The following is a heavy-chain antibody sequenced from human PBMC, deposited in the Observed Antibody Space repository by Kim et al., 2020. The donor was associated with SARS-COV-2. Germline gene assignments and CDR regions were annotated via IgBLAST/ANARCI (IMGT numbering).Heavy chain of an antibody. V-gene: IGHV1-18*01. J-gene: IGHJ3*02. D-gene: IGHD6-19*01. CDR1: GYTFTSYG. CDR3: AREMEQWLAYSSDAFDI. CDR2: ISAYNGNT. Sequence: ASVKVSCKASGYTFTSYGISWVRQAPGQGLEWMGWISAYNGNTNYAQKLQGRVTMTTDTSTSTAYMELRSLRSDDTAVYYCAREMEQWLAYSSDAFDIWGQGTMVTVSS.